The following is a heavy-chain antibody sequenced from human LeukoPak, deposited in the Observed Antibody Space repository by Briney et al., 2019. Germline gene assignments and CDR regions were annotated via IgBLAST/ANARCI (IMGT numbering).Heavy chain of an antibody. D-gene: IGHD2-2*01. Sequence: GGSLRLSCAASGFTFSSYAMSWVRQAPGKGLKWVSAISGSGGSTYYAASVKGRFTISRDNSKTTLYLQMNSLRAEDTAVYYCATPLDYIVVVPAAIKVWGQGTMVTVSS. CDR3: ATPLDYIVVVPAAIKV. J-gene: IGHJ3*01. CDR1: GFTFSSYA. CDR2: ISGSGGST. V-gene: IGHV3-23*01.